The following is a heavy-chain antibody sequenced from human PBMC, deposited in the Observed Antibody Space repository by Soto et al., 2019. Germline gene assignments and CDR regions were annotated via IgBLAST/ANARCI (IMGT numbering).Heavy chain of an antibody. CDR2: VFSSGTT. V-gene: IGHV4-4*07. Sequence: SETLSLTCTVSGDSITSYYWTWIRQAAGKRLECIGRVFSSGTTNYNPSLKSRVTISVDTSKNQLSLKLSSVTAADTAVYYCARAVIVVVVAATGGTNWFDPWGQGTLVTVSS. CDR3: ARAVIVVVVAATGGTNWFDP. J-gene: IGHJ5*02. CDR1: GDSITSYY. D-gene: IGHD2-15*01.